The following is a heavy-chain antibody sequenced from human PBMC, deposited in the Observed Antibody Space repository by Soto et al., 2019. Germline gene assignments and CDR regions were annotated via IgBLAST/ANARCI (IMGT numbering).Heavy chain of an antibody. CDR1: GLTLSNYA. J-gene: IGHJ3*01. CDR2: ISGSGTT. V-gene: IGHV3-23*01. D-gene: IGHD3-9*01. Sequence: EVQLLESGGDLVQPGGSLRLSYVASGLTLSNYAMSWVRQAPGKGLEWVSAISGSGTTWYPDSVKGRFTISRDSSKNTVYLQMNSLRADDTAVYYCANDRRYPDDIFDFWGQGTMVIVSS. CDR3: ANDRRYPDDIFDF.